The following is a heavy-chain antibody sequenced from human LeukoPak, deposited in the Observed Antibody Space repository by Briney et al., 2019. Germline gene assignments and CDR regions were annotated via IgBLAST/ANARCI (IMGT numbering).Heavy chain of an antibody. CDR3: AREEDSSGHVDY. J-gene: IGHJ4*02. Sequence: ASVKVSCKASGYTFTGYYMHWVRQAPGQGLEWMGWINPNSGGTNYAQKFQGRVTMTRDTPISTAYMELSRLRSDDTAVYYCAREEDSSGHVDYWGQGTLVTVSS. V-gene: IGHV1-2*02. CDR2: INPNSGGT. CDR1: GYTFTGYY. D-gene: IGHD6-19*01.